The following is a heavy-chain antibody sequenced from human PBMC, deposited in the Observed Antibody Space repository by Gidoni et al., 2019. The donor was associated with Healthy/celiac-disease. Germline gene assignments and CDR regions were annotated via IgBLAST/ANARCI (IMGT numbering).Heavy chain of an antibody. V-gene: IGHV4-59*01. CDR1: GGSISSYY. J-gene: IGHJ4*02. Sequence: QVQLQESGPGLVKPSETLSLTCTVSGGSISSYYWSWIRQPPGKGLGWIGYIYYSGSTNYNPSLKSRVTISVDTSKNQFSLKLSSVTAADTAVYYCARALPAMVTYYFDYWGQGTLVTVSS. CDR3: ARALPAMVTYYFDY. CDR2: IYYSGST. D-gene: IGHD5-18*01.